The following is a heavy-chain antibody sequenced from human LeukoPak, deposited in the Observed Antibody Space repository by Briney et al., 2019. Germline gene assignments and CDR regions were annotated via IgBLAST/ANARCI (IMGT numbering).Heavy chain of an antibody. Sequence: GGSLRLSCAASGFSFSTYWMTWVRQAPGKGLEWVANMKGDGSEKHYVDSVQGRFTISRDNAKNSLYLQMNSLRAEDTAVYYCAKDSEPYHLLPYYFDYWGQGTLVTVSS. CDR1: GFSFSTYW. CDR2: MKGDGSEK. D-gene: IGHD2-2*01. CDR3: AKDSEPYHLLPYYFDY. J-gene: IGHJ4*02. V-gene: IGHV3-7*03.